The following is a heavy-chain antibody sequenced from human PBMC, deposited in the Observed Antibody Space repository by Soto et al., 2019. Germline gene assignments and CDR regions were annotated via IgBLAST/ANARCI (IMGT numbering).Heavy chain of an antibody. CDR3: AGPGAPDYYYCMDV. CDR2: IYYSGST. Sequence: QLQLQESGPGLVKPSETLSLTCTVSGGSISSSSYYWGWIRQPPGKGLEWIGSIYYSGSTYYNPSLKSRVTISVDTSKNQFSLKLSSVTAADTAVYYCAGPGAPDYYYCMDVWGKGTTVTVSS. J-gene: IGHJ6*03. CDR1: GGSISSSSYY. V-gene: IGHV4-39*01.